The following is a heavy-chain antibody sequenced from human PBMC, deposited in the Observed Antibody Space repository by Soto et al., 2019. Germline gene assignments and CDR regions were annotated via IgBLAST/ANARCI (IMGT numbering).Heavy chain of an antibody. Sequence: SVKVSCKASGGTFSSYAISWVRQAPGQGXEWMGGIIPIFGTANYAQKFQGRVTITADESTSTAYMELSSLRSEDTAVYYCARMITFGGVIVSYYGMDVWGQGTTVTVSS. V-gene: IGHV1-69*13. J-gene: IGHJ6*02. CDR1: GGTFSSYA. CDR3: ARMITFGGVIVSYYGMDV. D-gene: IGHD3-16*02. CDR2: IIPIFGTA.